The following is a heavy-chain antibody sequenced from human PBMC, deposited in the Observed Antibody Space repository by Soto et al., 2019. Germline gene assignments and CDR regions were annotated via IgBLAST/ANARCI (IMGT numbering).Heavy chain of an antibody. D-gene: IGHD1-26*01. Sequence: QSWGSLRLSCVSSGFTFSRYWLTWVRQAPGKGLEWLANIKEDGSEIYYVDSVKGRFTTSRDNAKNSLYLQMNSLRAEDTAVYYCARVVSGRDYSDSIDCWGRGTLVTVSS. CDR1: GFTFSRYW. V-gene: IGHV3-7*03. J-gene: IGHJ4*02. CDR3: ARVVSGRDYSDSIDC. CDR2: IKEDGSEI.